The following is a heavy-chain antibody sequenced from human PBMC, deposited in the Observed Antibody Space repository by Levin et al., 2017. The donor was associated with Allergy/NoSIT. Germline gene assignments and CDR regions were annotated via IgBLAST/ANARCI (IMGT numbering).Heavy chain of an antibody. CDR1: GFTFDIYA. CDR2: ITKTGGRT. J-gene: IGHJ4*02. D-gene: IGHD3-10*01. Sequence: GESLKISCAASGFTFDIYAISWVRQAPGKGLEWVSAITKTGGRTYYADSVRGRVTISRDNSKNTVYLQMNSLKFEDTAMYYCAREMARVTTVIRGGIDIYSIDFWGQGTLVAVSS. CDR3: AREMARVTTVIRGGIDIYSIDF. V-gene: IGHV3-23*01.